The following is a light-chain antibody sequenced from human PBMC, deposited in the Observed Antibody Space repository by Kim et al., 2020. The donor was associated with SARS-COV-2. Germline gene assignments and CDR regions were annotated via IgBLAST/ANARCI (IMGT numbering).Light chain of an antibody. CDR2: GAS. CDR1: SSTY. V-gene: IGKV3-20*01. Sequence: SSTYLAWYQQKPGQAPRLLIYGASSRATGIPDRFSGSGSGTDFTLTISRLEPEDFAVYYCQQYDSSPVTFGQGTKLEI. J-gene: IGKJ2*01. CDR3: QQYDSSPVT.